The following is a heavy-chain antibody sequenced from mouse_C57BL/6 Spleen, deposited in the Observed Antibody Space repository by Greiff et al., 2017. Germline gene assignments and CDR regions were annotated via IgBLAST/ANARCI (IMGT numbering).Heavy chain of an antibody. CDR3: AKYGNYTYWYFDV. CDR1: GYTFTSYW. V-gene: IGHV1-64*01. J-gene: IGHJ1*03. D-gene: IGHD2-10*02. CDR2: IHPNSGST. Sequence: QVQLQQSGAELVKPGASVKLSCKASGYTFTSYWMHWVKQRPGQGLEWIGMIHPNSGSTNYNEKFKSKATLTVDKSSSTAYMQLSSLTSEDSAVYYCAKYGNYTYWYFDVWGTGTTVTVSS.